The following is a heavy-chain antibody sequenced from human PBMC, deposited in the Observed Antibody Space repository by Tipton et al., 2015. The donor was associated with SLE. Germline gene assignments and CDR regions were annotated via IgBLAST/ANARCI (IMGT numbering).Heavy chain of an antibody. CDR1: GFTFSSYA. V-gene: IGHV3-30-3*01. CDR2: ISYDGSNK. D-gene: IGHD3-10*01. Sequence: SLRLSCAASGFTFSSYAMHWVRQAPGKGLEWVAVISYDGSNKYYADSVKGRFTISRDNSKNTLYLQMNSLRAEDTAVYYCAKEPAYYYGSGIDYWGQGTLVTVSS. CDR3: AKEPAYYYGSGIDY. J-gene: IGHJ4*02.